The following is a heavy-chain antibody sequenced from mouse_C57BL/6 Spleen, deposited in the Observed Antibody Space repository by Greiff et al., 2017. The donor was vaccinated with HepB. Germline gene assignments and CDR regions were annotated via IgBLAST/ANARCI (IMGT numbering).Heavy chain of an antibody. CDR3: ARARVVANWYFDV. CDR2: INYDGSST. Sequence: EVHLVESEGGLVQPGSSMKLSCTASGFTFSDYYMAWVRQVPEKGLEWVANINYDGSSTYYLDSLKSRFIISRDNAKNILYLQMSSLKSEDTATYYCARARVVANWYFDVWGTGTTVTVSS. J-gene: IGHJ1*03. D-gene: IGHD1-1*01. V-gene: IGHV5-16*01. CDR1: GFTFSDYY.